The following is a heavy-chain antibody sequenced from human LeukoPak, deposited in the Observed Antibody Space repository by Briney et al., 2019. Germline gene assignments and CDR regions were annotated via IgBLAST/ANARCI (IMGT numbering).Heavy chain of an antibody. CDR1: GGSISSSSYY. CDR2: IYYSGST. V-gene: IGHV4-39*01. D-gene: IGHD3-10*01. CDR3: ARQPRRGITMVRGVLDY. Sequence: PSETLSLTCTVSGGSISSSSYYWGWIRQPPGKGLEWIGSIYYSGSTYYNPSLKSRVTISVDTSKNQFSLKLSSVTAADTAVYYCARQPRRGITMVRGVLDYWGQGTLVTVSS. J-gene: IGHJ4*02.